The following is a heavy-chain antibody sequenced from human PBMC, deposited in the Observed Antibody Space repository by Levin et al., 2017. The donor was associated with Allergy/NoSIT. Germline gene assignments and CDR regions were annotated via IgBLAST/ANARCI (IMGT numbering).Heavy chain of an antibody. D-gene: IGHD5-12*01. V-gene: IGHV3-11*03. J-gene: IGHJ4*02. CDR2: ISSSSSYT. Sequence: LSLPCAASGFTFSDYYMSWIRQAPGKGLEWVSYISSSSSYTNYADSVKGRFTISRDNAKNSLYLQMNSLRAEDTAVYYCARQYSGYDLGLLNYWGQGTLVIVSS. CDR1: GFTFSDYY. CDR3: ARQYSGYDLGLLNY.